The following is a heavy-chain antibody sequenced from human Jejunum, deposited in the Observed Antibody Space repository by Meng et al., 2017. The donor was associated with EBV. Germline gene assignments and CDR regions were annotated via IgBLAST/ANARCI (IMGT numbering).Heavy chain of an antibody. CDR1: GYNFHSLQ. Sequence: QVALEQTGAGVKKPGSSVNVSCKFTGYNFHSLQHDWGRQAAGKGLKNMGRISTDNGDKGYAQNFKGRVTMTRDTSISTAYMELNSLTSDDTAVYYCARGDGYNLYWGQGTLVTASS. J-gene: IGHJ4*02. V-gene: IGHV1-8*01. CDR2: ISTDNGDK. CDR3: ARGDGYNLY. D-gene: IGHD5-24*01.